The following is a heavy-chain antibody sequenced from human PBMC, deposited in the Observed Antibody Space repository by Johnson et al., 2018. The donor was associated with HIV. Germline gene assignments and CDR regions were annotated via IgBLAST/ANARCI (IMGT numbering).Heavy chain of an antibody. J-gene: IGHJ3*02. V-gene: IGHV3-23*04. CDR3: AKEGSIAAAGNDAFDI. D-gene: IGHD6-13*01. CDR1: GFTFSSYA. Sequence: VQLVESGGGLVQPGGSLRLSCAASGFTFSSYAMSWVRQAPGKGLEWVSAISGSGGSTYYADSVTGRFTISRDNSKNTLYLQMNSLRAEDTAVYYCAKEGSIAAAGNDAFDIWGQGTMVTVSS. CDR2: ISGSGGST.